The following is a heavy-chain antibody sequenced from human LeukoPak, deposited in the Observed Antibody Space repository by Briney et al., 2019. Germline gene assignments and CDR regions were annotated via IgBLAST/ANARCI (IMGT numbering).Heavy chain of an antibody. D-gene: IGHD5-18*01. CDR1: GFTFSSYS. CDR3: ARDSYGYGY. V-gene: IGHV3-21*01. Sequence: GGSLRLSCAVSGFTFSSYSMNWARQAPGKGLEWVSSISSSSNYIYYADSVRGRFTISRDNAKNSLYLQMNSLRAEDTAVYYCARDSYGYGYWGQGTLVTVSS. J-gene: IGHJ4*02. CDR2: ISSSSNYI.